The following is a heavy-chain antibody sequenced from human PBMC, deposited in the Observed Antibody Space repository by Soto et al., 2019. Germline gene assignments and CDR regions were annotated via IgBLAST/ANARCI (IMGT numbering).Heavy chain of an antibody. J-gene: IGHJ2*01. CDR3: ARDDYSDFEVGESWFFDL. CDR1: GFTFSTYG. D-gene: IGHD4-17*01. CDR2: IRSSGNSI. V-gene: IGHV3-48*01. Sequence: EVHLVESGGDLVQPGGSLRLSCAASGFTFSTYGMSWVRQAPGKGLEWVSYIRSSGNSIYYADSVKGRFTISRDNAKNSLYRQMNTLRVEDTAVYFCARDDYSDFEVGESWFFDLWGRGTLVTVSS.